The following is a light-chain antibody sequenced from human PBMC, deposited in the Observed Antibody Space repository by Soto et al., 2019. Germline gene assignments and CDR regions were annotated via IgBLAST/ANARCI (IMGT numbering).Light chain of an antibody. J-gene: IGKJ5*01. V-gene: IGKV3-15*01. Sequence: IVMTQSPATLSVSPGERATLSCRASQSVSTNLAWYQQKPGQVPRLLIYRASTRATGVPARFTGSGSGTELILTISSLQSEDFAVYYCQQYNDWPITLGQGTRLEIK. CDR1: QSVSTN. CDR3: QQYNDWPIT. CDR2: RAS.